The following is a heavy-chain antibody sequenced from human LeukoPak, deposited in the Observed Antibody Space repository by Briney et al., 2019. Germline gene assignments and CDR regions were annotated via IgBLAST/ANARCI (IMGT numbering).Heavy chain of an antibody. CDR1: GFTFSSYS. D-gene: IGHD3-10*01. Sequence: PGGSLRLSCAASGFTFSSYSMNWVRQAPGKGLEWVSSISSSSSYIYYADSVKGRFAISRDNAKNSLYLQMNSLRAEDTAVYYCARDKSPRAYYGSRNGDYWGQGTLVTVSS. CDR2: ISSSSSYI. V-gene: IGHV3-21*01. CDR3: ARDKSPRAYYGSRNGDY. J-gene: IGHJ4*02.